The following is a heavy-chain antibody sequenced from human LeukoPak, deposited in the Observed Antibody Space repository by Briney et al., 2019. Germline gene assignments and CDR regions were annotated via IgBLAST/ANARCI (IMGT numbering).Heavy chain of an antibody. CDR1: GFTFSDYY. D-gene: IGHD3-22*01. CDR3: ARDSRQDYYDSSGYLWFAFDI. V-gene: IGHV3-11*05. J-gene: IGHJ3*02. CDR2: ISSSTSYT. Sequence: GGSLRLSCAASGFTFSDYYMSWIRQAPGKGLEWVSHISSSTSYTNYADSVKGRFTISRDNSKNTLYLQMNSLRAEDTAVYYCARDSRQDYYDSSGYLWFAFDIWGQGTMVTVSS.